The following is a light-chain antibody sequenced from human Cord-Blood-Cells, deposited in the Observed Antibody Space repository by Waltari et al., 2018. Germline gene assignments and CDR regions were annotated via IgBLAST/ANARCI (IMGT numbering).Light chain of an antibody. CDR1: QSVFYSSNNKNY. CDR3: QQYYSTPFT. CDR2: WAS. J-gene: IGKJ3*01. Sequence: DIVMTQSPDSLAVSLGERATINCTSSQSVFYSSNNKNYLAWYQQKPGQPPKLLIYWASTRESGVPDRFSGSGSGTDFTLTISSLQAEDVAVYYCQQYYSTPFTFGPGTKVDIK. V-gene: IGKV4-1*01.